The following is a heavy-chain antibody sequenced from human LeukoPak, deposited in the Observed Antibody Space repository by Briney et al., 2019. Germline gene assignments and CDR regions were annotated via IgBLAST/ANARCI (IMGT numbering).Heavy chain of an antibody. CDR2: TYTIGST. V-gene: IGHV4-4*07. CDR1: GGSISSYY. CDR3: AKGAGGFSCYNWFDP. J-gene: IGHJ5*02. Sequence: KPSETLSLTCTVSGGSISSYYWSWIRQPAGKGLEWIGRTYTIGSTNYNPSLKSPVTMSVAPSKNQLSLKLRSATAADTAIYYCAKGAGGFSCYNWFDPWGQGTLVTVSS. D-gene: IGHD5-18*01.